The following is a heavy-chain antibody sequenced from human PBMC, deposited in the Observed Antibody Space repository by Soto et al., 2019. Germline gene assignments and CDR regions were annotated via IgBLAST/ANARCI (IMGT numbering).Heavy chain of an antibody. CDR1: GFTFSSYS. V-gene: IGHV3-23*01. CDR3: AKKVNSGSGSQFFDY. Sequence: LRLSCAASGFTFSSYSMSWVRQAPGKGLEWVSGFRSGGDDDTTYYADSVRGRFTISRDNSKNTLFLQMNSLRAEDTAIYYCAKKVNSGSGSQFFDYWGQGTLVTVSS. D-gene: IGHD3-10*01. J-gene: IGHJ4*02. CDR2: FRSGGDDDTT.